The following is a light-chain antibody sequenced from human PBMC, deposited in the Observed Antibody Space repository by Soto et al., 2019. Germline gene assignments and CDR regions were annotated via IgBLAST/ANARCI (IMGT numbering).Light chain of an antibody. Sequence: DIQMTQSPSSLSASMGDRVTITCRASQSISTYLNWYQQKLGEAPKLLIYAASSLQSGVPLRFNGSGSGTDFTHNINSLQPEDFATYYCQQSSSAPRSFGGGTRVEIK. J-gene: IGKJ4*01. CDR1: QSISTY. CDR3: QQSSSAPRS. V-gene: IGKV1-39*01. CDR2: AAS.